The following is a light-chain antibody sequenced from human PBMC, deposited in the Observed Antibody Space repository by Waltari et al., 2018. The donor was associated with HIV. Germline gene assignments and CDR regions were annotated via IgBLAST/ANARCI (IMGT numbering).Light chain of an antibody. CDR2: GKN. CDR3: NSRDSSGTHPVL. V-gene: IGLV3-19*01. Sequence: SSKLTQDPAVSVALGQTVRITCQGASLEIYYASWFQRKPGQAPLLVIYGKNNRPSGFPERFSGSVSGNTSSLTITGAQAEDEADCYCNSRDSSGTHPVLFGGGTRLSVL. CDR1: SLEIYY. J-gene: IGLJ2*01.